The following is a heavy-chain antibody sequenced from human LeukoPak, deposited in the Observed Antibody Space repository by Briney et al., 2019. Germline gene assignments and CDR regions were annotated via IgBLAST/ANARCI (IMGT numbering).Heavy chain of an antibody. CDR2: IIPIFGTA. CDR1: GGTFSSYA. D-gene: IGHD2-2*01. CDR3: AKDRGSRTTRSYYFDY. V-gene: IGHV1-69*01. Sequence: SVKVSCKASGGTFSSYAISWVRQAPGQGLEWMGGIIPIFGTANYAQKFQGRVTITADESTSTAYMELSSLRSEDTAVYYCAKDRGSRTTRSYYFDYWGQGTLVTVSS. J-gene: IGHJ4*02.